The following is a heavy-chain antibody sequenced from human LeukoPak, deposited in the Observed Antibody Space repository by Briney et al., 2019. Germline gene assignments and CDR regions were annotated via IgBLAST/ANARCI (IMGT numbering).Heavy chain of an antibody. CDR1: GFTFSSYA. V-gene: IGHV3-30-3*01. D-gene: IGHD4-17*01. Sequence: PGGSLRLSCAASGFTFSSYAMHWVRQAPGKGLEWVAVISYDGSNKYYADSVKGRFTIFRDNSKNTLYLQMNSLRAEDTAVYYRARALVTRTYGDHNYYGMDVWGQGTTVTVSS. CDR2: ISYDGSNK. J-gene: IGHJ6*01. CDR3: ARALVTRTYGDHNYYGMDV.